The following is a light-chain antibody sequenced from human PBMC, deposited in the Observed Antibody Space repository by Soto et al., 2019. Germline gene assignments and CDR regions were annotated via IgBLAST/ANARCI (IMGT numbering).Light chain of an antibody. CDR2: DAS. J-gene: IGKJ2*01. CDR3: QQRSNWPPS. V-gene: IGKV3-11*01. CDR1: QSVSSY. Sequence: EIVLTQSPATLSLSPGERATLSCRASQSVSSYLAWYQQKPGQAPRLLIYDASNRATGIPARFSGSGSGTVFTLTISSLEPEEFAVYYCQQRSNWPPSFGQGTKLEIK.